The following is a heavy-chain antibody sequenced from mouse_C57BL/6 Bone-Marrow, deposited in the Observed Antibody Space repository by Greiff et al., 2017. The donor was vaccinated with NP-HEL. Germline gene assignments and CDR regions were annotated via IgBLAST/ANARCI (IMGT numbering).Heavy chain of an antibody. J-gene: IGHJ4*01. CDR1: GYTFTSYT. CDR2: INPSSGYT. CDR3: AKRYDGAYYYAMDY. Sequence: QVHVKQSGAELARPGASVKMSCKASGYTFTSYTMHWVKQRPGQGLEWIGYINPSSGYTKYNQKFKDKATLTADKSSSTAYMQLSSLTSEDSAVYYCAKRYDGAYYYAMDYWGQGTSVTVSS. D-gene: IGHD2-12*01. V-gene: IGHV1-4*01.